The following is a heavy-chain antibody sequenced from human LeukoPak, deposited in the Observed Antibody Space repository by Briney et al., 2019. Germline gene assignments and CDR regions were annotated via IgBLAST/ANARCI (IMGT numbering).Heavy chain of an antibody. CDR2: INPKNGAI. J-gene: IGHJ5*02. Sequence: ASMKVSCKASGYTFTDYYMHWVRQAPGQGLEWMGWINPKNGAIIYAQEFQGRVTLTRDTSISTAYMELSSLTSDDTAVYYCARVPDTTMAGGWFDPWGQGTLVTVSS. CDR1: GYTFTDYY. CDR3: ARVPDTTMAGGWFDP. D-gene: IGHD5-18*01. V-gene: IGHV1-2*02.